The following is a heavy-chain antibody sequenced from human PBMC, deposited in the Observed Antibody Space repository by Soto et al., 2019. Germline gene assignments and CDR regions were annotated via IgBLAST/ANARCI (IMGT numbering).Heavy chain of an antibody. Sequence: PGGSLRLSCAASGFTFSSYAMHWVRQAPGKGLEYVSAISSNGGSTYYANSVKGRFTISRDNSKNTLYLQMGSLRAEDMAVYYCARGTDFADYWDQGTLLTVS. V-gene: IGHV3-64*01. CDR2: ISSNGGST. CDR3: ARGTDFADY. J-gene: IGHJ4*02. CDR1: GFTFSSYA. D-gene: IGHD1-1*01.